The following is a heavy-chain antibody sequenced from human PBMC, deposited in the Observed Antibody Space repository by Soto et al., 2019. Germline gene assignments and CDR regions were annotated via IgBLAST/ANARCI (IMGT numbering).Heavy chain of an antibody. CDR2: VFYTGST. D-gene: IGHD1-26*01. CDR3: ARSYSGTFYGYDT. CDR1: GGSISSYH. J-gene: IGHJ5*02. V-gene: IGHV4-59*01. Sequence: SETLSLTCTVSGGSISSYHWSWIRQSPGKGLEWIGYVFYTGSTKYNPALKRRVTISVDTSKNQFSLKLSSVSAADTGLYYCARSYSGTFYGYDTWGQGIRVTVS.